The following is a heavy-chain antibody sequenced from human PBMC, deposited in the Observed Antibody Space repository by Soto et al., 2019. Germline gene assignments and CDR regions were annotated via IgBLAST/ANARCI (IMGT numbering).Heavy chain of an antibody. D-gene: IGHD3-10*01. CDR2: IIPLFGTT. CDR3: AAELGFGKLSVV. J-gene: IGHJ6*02. V-gene: IGHV1-69*19. Sequence: QVQVVQSGVEVRRPGSSVKVSCKASGDTFKHCVISWVRQAPGQGLEWMGGIIPLFGTTDFAQRFQGRLTITTAEATTTAYMELSRLRSEDTATYYFAAELGFGKLSVVWGQGTTVIVSS. CDR1: GDTFKHCV.